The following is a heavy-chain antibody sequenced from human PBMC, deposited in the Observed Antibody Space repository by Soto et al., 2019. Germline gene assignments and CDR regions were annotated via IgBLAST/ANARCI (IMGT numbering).Heavy chain of an antibody. CDR2: ISKSGGT. CDR3: ARASRVITSGTTAYYFDY. J-gene: IGHJ4*02. CDR1: GDSISGGDFF. D-gene: IGHD2-21*01. V-gene: IGHV4-31*03. Sequence: SETLSLTCIVSGDSISGGDFFWAWIRQPPGKGLEWIGYISKSGGTYDSPSLKSRVSLSVDTSKNQFSLKLTSVNAADTALYYCARASRVITSGTTAYYFDYWGQGTLVTVS.